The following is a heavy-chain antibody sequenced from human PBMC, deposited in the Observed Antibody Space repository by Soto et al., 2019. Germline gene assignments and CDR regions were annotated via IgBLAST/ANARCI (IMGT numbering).Heavy chain of an antibody. J-gene: IGHJ5*02. D-gene: IGHD4-17*01. CDR3: ASETYGDYVGYFHP. Sequence: PSETLSLTCDVSGDTLSTGGYTWAWIRQPHGKAQEWIGHTYHRGNPYYNPSLKRRVIISVDRSKNQFSQKVRSVTAADLVVYYCASETYGDYVGYFHPRGQGILVTVSS. CDR2: TYHRGNP. CDR1: GDTLSTGGYT. V-gene: IGHV4-30-2*01.